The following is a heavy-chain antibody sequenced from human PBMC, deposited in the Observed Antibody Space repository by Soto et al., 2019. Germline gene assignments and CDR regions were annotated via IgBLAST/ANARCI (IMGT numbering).Heavy chain of an antibody. CDR3: ARDAGSYGPEYFQH. V-gene: IGHV3-33*01. CDR1: GFTFSSFG. D-gene: IGHD1-26*01. CDR2: IRYDGSNK. Sequence: QVQLVESGGGVVQPGRSLRLSCAASGFTFSSFGMHWVRQTPGKGLEWVAVIRYDGSNKYYVDSVKGRFTLSRDNSKNTPYLQMNSLRAEDTAVYYCARDAGSYGPEYFQHWGQGTLVTVSS. J-gene: IGHJ1*01.